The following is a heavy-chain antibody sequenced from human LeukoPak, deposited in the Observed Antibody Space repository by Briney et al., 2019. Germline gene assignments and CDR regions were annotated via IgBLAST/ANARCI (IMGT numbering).Heavy chain of an antibody. CDR3: ASMTTVTSY. V-gene: IGHV4-34*01. J-gene: IGHJ4*02. D-gene: IGHD4-17*01. CDR1: GGSISSGGYS. CDR2: INHSGST. Sequence: SETLSLTCAVSGGSISSGGYSWSWIRQPPGKGLEWIGEINHSGSTNYNPSLKSRVTISVDTSKNQFSLKLSSVTAADTAVYYCASMTTVTSYWGQGTLVTVSS.